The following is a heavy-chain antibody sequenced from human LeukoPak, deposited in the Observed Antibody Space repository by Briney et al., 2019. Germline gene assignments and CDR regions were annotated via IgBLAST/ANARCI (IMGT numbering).Heavy chain of an antibody. CDR3: ARWQPGFDP. V-gene: IGHV3-7*01. D-gene: IGHD6-13*01. J-gene: IGHJ5*02. CDR1: GFTFSNYG. Sequence: PGGSLRLSCAASGFTFSNYGMSWLRQAPGKGLEWVANINQDGSEKYYVDSVEGRFASSRDNTQNSLYLQMNSLVDEDSAIYYCARWQPGFDPWGEGTLVTVSS. CDR2: INQDGSEK.